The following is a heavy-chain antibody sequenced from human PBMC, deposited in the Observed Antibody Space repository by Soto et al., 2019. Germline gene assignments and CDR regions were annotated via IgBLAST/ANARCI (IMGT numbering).Heavy chain of an antibody. CDR3: AREADFASSGYVLDY. CDR1: GFTFSGFS. D-gene: IGHD3-22*01. CDR2: VTSSPSSM. V-gene: IGHV3-21*01. Sequence: GGSLRLSCAASGFTFSGFSMNWVRQAPGKGLEWVSSVTSSPSSMFYADSVKGRFTISRDDAKDSLFLQMNSLRADDTAVYYCAREADFASSGYVLDYWGLGTLVTV. J-gene: IGHJ4*02.